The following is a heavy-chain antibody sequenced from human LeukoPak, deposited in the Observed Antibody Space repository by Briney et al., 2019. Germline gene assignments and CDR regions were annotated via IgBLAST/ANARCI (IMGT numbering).Heavy chain of an antibody. CDR3: ARDLLSSSGNWGTFHDAFDI. CDR1: GYTFTSYG. V-gene: IGHV1-2*04. J-gene: IGHJ3*02. D-gene: IGHD7-27*01. Sequence: ASVKVSRKASGYTFTSYGISWVRQAPGQGLEWMGWINPNSGGTNYAQKSQGWVTMTRDTSISTAYMELSRLRSDDTAVYYCARDLLSSSGNWGTFHDAFDIWGQGTMVTVSS. CDR2: INPNSGGT.